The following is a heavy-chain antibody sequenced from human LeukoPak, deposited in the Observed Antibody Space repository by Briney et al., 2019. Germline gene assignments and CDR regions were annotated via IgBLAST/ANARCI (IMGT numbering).Heavy chain of an antibody. J-gene: IGHJ4*02. CDR2: TYYRSRWYN. Sequence: SQTLSLTCAISGDSVSSNSAAWNWIRQSPSRGLEWLGRTYYRSRWYNDYAVSLKGRITIKPDTSKNQFSLQLNSVTPEDSAIYYCARSTGWLNGHWGQGTLVTVSS. CDR3: ARSTGWLNGH. D-gene: IGHD2-8*02. V-gene: IGHV6-1*01. CDR1: GDSVSSNSAA.